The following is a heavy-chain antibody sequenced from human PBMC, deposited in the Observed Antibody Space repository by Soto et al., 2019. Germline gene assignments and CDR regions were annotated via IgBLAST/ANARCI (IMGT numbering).Heavy chain of an antibody. CDR2: ISGKNGNT. CDR1: GYTFISHG. Sequence: QVQLVQSGVEVTKPGASVKVSCKASGYTFISHGISWVRQAPGQGLEWMGWISGKNGNTNYAQKLQGRVTLTTDTSTSTAYMELRSLRSDDTAVYYCARVSSSIVVVPDYGMDVWGQGTTVTVSS. V-gene: IGHV1-18*04. CDR3: ARVSSSIVVVPDYGMDV. D-gene: IGHD2-15*01. J-gene: IGHJ6*02.